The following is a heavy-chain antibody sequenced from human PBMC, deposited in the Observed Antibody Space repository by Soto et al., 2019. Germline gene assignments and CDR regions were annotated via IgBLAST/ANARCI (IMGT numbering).Heavy chain of an antibody. CDR3: AREGLELVLAFDY. D-gene: IGHD1-7*01. CDR2: INPNNGGT. Sequence: GASVKVSCKASGYSFTGNSMHWVRQAPGQRLEWMGWINPNNGGTNYAQKFQGWVTMTRDTSVSTAYMDLNSLRAEDTAVYYCAREGLELVLAFDYWGQGTLVTVSS. V-gene: IGHV1-2*04. CDR1: GYSFTGNS. J-gene: IGHJ4*02.